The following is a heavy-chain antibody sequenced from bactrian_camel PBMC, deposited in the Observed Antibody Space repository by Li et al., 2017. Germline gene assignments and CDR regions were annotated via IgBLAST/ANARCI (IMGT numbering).Heavy chain of an antibody. CDR3: AARTDCGWSSTASLLKVVYPL. Sequence: LVESGGDSVLAGGSLRLSCIVSGSFSRTNVVGWFRQIPGKEREEVAAITASEGALGVIADSVKGRFTISRDNTNHTIILQMNGLEPEDTAMYYCAARTDCGWSSTASLLKVVYPLWGQGTQVTVS. CDR1: GSFSRTNV. J-gene: IGHJ4*01. D-gene: IGHD3*01. V-gene: IGHV3S53*01. CDR2: ITASEGALG.